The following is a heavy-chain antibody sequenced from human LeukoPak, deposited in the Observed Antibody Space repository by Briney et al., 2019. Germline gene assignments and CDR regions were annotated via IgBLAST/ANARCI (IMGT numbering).Heavy chain of an antibody. Sequence: GESLKISCTGFGYSFTTYWIGWVRQMPGKGLEWMGIIYPGDSDARYSPSLQGQVTISADKSISTAYLQWSSLKASDTAMYYCARRRVVTTDFDYWGQGTLVTVSS. V-gene: IGHV5-51*01. J-gene: IGHJ4*02. D-gene: IGHD2-21*02. CDR1: GYSFTTYW. CDR2: IYPGDSDA. CDR3: ARRRVVTTDFDY.